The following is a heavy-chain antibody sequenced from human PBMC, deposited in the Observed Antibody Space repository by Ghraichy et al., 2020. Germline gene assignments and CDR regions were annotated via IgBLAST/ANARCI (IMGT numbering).Heavy chain of an antibody. CDR3: ARGDSSSVFYYYYYMDV. CDR1: GFTFSSYS. D-gene: IGHD6-6*01. J-gene: IGHJ6*03. Sequence: GESLNISCAASGFTFSSYSMNWVRQAPGKGLEWVSYISSSSSTIYYADSVKGRFTISRDNAKNSLYLQMNSLRAEDTAVYYCARGDSSSVFYYYYYMDVWGKGTTVTVSS. CDR2: ISSSSSTI. V-gene: IGHV3-48*01.